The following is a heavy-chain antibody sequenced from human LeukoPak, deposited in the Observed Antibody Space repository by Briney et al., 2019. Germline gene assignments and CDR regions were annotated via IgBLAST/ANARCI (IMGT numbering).Heavy chain of an antibody. Sequence: PSETLSPTCTVSGGSISSYYGSWIRQPPGKGLEWIGYIYYSGGTNYNPSLKSRVTISVDTSKNQFSLKLSSVTAADTAVYYCARDDYGGNSPYYYYMDVWGKGTTVTVSS. CDR2: IYYSGGT. D-gene: IGHD4-23*01. J-gene: IGHJ6*03. CDR3: ARDDYGGNSPYYYYMDV. V-gene: IGHV4-59*01. CDR1: GGSISSYY.